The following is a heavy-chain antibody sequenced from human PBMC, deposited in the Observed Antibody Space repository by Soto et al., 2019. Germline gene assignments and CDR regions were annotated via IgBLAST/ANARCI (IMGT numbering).Heavy chain of an antibody. CDR1: GFSFSDYT. Sequence: EVQLVDSGGGLVQLGGSLRLSCVASGFSFSDYTMSWVRQAPGKGLEWVSHISSRSGRIYNADSVQGRFTISRDNAKNSLYVQMDSLRAEDTAVYYCARGRGACSSFCASDFWGQGTMVTVSS. CDR3: ARGRGACSSFCASDF. CDR2: ISSRSGRI. D-gene: IGHD2-21*01. V-gene: IGHV3-48*01. J-gene: IGHJ3*01.